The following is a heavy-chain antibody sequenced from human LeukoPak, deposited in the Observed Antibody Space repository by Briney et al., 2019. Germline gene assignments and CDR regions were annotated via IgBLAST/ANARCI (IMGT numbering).Heavy chain of an antibody. CDR1: GFNVSSNY. J-gene: IGHJ4*02. V-gene: IGHV3-66*01. D-gene: IGHD2-2*01. CDR2: IYRGGTT. CDR3: ARDWADIVVVPAAPPGVYFDY. Sequence: PGGSLRLSCVASGFNVSSNYMSWVRQAPGKGPEWLSVIYRGGTTYYAGSVKGRFTISRDDSKNTLYLQMNSLRAEDTAVYYCARDWADIVVVPAAPPGVYFDYWGQGTLVTVSS.